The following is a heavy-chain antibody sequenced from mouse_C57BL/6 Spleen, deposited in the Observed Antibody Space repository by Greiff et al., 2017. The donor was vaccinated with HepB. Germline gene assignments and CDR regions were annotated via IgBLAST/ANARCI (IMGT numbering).Heavy chain of an antibody. CDR1: GFNIKDDY. CDR3: TTFFDYDRGAWFAY. CDR2: IDPENGDT. D-gene: IGHD2-4*01. V-gene: IGHV14-4*01. Sequence: EVQLQQSGAELVRPGASVKLSCTASGFNIKDDYMHWVKQRPEQGLEWIGWIDPENGDTEYASKFQGKATITADTSSNPAYLQLSSLTSEDTAVYYCTTFFDYDRGAWFAYWGQGTLVTVSA. J-gene: IGHJ3*01.